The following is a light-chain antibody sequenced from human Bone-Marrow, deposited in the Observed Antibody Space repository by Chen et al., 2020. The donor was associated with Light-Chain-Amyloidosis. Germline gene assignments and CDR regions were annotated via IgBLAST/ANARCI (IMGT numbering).Light chain of an antibody. Sequence: SYELTQPPSVSVSPGQTARITCSGDDLPTKYAYWYQQKPGQAPVLVIHRDTEMPSGISGRFSGSSSGTTATLTISGVQAEDEADYHCQSADSSGTYEVIFGGGTKLTVL. CDR2: RDT. CDR3: QSADSSGTYEVI. CDR1: DLPTKY. J-gene: IGLJ2*01. V-gene: IGLV3-25*03.